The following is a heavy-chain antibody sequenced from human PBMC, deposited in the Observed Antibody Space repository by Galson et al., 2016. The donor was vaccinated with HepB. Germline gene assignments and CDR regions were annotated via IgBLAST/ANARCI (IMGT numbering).Heavy chain of an antibody. J-gene: IGHJ4*02. CDR1: GFTFSRYS. V-gene: IGHV3-74*01. D-gene: IGHD1/OR15-1a*01. CDR2: INDDGSLT. CDR3: ARGTMPSPGIDS. Sequence: SLRLSCAASGFTFSRYSMHWVRQVPGQGLVWVSQINDDGSLTFYADSVKGRFTISRDNAQKTLYLQMNSLRAADTAVYYCARGTMPSPGIDSWGQGTLVTVSS.